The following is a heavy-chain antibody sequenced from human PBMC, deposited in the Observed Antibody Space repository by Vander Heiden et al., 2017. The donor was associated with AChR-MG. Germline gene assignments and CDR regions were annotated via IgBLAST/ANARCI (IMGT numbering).Heavy chain of an antibody. CDR2: ISAGNGNT. CDR1: GYTLTSSA. D-gene: IGHD3-10*01. J-gene: IGHJ4*02. Sequence: AQLVQSGAEVKKPGASVKVSCQASGYTLTSSAMHSVRQAHGQRLEGMGWISAGNGNTKYSQKFQGRGTITRDTSASTAYMELSSLRSEDTAVYYCARERYYYGSGSYPFDYWGQGTLVTVSS. CDR3: ARERYYYGSGSYPFDY. V-gene: IGHV1-3*01.